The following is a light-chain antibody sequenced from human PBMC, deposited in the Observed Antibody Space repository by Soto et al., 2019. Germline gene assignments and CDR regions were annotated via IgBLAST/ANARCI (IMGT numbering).Light chain of an antibody. V-gene: IGLV2-14*01. CDR1: SSDVGDYNY. Sequence: QSALTQPASVSGSPGQSITISCTGTSSDVGDYNYVSWYQQHPGKAPKLMIFDVSNRPSGVSNRFSGSKSGNTASLTISGLQAEDVADYYCSSYTSSSTRVFGTGTKLTVL. J-gene: IGLJ1*01. CDR2: DVS. CDR3: SSYTSSSTRV.